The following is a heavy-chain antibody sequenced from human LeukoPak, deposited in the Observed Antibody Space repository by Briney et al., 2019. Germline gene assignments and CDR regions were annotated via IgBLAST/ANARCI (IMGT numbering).Heavy chain of an antibody. D-gene: IGHD3-10*01. CDR2: ISSSSSYI. CDR3: TTTPSPGFGEFDY. CDR1: GFTFSSYS. J-gene: IGHJ4*02. V-gene: IGHV3-21*03. Sequence: GGSLRLSCAASGFTFSSYSMNWVRQAPGKGLEWVSSISSSSSYIYYADSVKGRFTISRDNAKNSLYLQMNSLKTEDTAVYYCTTTPSPGFGEFDYWGQGTLVTVSS.